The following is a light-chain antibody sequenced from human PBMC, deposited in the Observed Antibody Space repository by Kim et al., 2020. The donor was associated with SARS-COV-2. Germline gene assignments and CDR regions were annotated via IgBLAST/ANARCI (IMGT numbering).Light chain of an antibody. CDR3: QACDSSTV. V-gene: IGLV3-1*01. CDR2: QDT. CDR1: KIGDKY. J-gene: IGLJ1*01. Sequence: SYELTQPPSVSVSPGQTASITCAGDKIGDKYACWYQQKPGQSPVLVIYQDTNRPSGIPERFSGSNAANTATLTISGTHAMDEADYYCQACDSSTVFGTGTKVTVL.